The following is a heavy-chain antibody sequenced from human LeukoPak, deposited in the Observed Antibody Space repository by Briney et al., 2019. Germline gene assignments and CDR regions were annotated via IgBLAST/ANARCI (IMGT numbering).Heavy chain of an antibody. J-gene: IGHJ4*02. CDR1: GFTFSSYG. CDR3: AKDLGAPDYFDY. D-gene: IGHD1-26*01. CDR2: ISYDGSNK. Sequence: PGGCLRLSCAASGFTFSSYGMHWVRQAPGKGLEWVAVISYDGSNKYYADSVKGRFTISRDNSKNTLYLQMNSLRAEDTAVYYCAKDLGAPDYFDYWGQGTLVTVSS. V-gene: IGHV3-30*18.